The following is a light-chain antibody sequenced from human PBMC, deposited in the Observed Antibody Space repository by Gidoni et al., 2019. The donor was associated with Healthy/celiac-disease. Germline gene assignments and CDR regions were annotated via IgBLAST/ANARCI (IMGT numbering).Light chain of an antibody. Sequence: EIVLTHSPGTLSLAPGQRATLSCRARQSVSSSDLAWYQQKPGQAHRLLIYDASSRATGIPDRFSGSGSGTDFTLTISRLEPEEFSVYYCQQYGSSLGVTFGQGTKLEIK. V-gene: IGKV3-20*01. CDR1: QSVSSSD. J-gene: IGKJ2*01. CDR2: DAS. CDR3: QQYGSSLGVT.